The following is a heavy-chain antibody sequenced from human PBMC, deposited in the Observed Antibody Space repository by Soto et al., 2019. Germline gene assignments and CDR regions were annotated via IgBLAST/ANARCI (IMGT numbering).Heavy chain of an antibody. CDR3: VRGKEAGVWFDP. D-gene: IGHD3-10*01. J-gene: IGHJ5*02. CDR2: INSDTGYT. CDR1: GFTFSHHS. Sequence: ASVKVSCKASGFTFSHHSIHWVRQAPGQRLEWMGWINSDTGYTKYSQNFQARLTITWDSSAKTAYMELSSLQSEDTAVYYCVRGKEAGVWFDPWGQGTPVTVSS. V-gene: IGHV1-3*04.